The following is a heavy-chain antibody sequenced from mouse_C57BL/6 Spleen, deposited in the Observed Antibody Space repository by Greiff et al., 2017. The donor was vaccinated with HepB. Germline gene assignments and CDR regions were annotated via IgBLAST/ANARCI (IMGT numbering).Heavy chain of an antibody. Sequence: QVQLQQPGAELVKPGASVKMSCKASGYTFTSYWITWVKQRPGQGLEWIGDIYPGSGSTNYNEKFKSKATLTVNTSSSTDYMQLSSLTSEDSAVYYCARHYDYDGYYFDDWGQGTTRTVSS. CDR2: IYPGSGST. CDR3: ARHYDYDGYYFDD. V-gene: IGHV1-55*01. J-gene: IGHJ2*01. CDR1: GYTFTSYW. D-gene: IGHD2-4*01.